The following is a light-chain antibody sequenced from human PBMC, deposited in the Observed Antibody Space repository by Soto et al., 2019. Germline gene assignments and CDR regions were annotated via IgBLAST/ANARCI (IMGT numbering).Light chain of an antibody. CDR3: AAWDDSLNGVV. V-gene: IGLV1-36*01. CDR1: WSNIGHNA. Sequence: QSVLTQPPSVSVAPRQRVTISCSGSWSNIGHNAVNSYQQLPGKAPKLLIYYDDLLPSVVSDRFSGSKSATSASLAISGLQSEDDADYYCAAWDDSLNGVVFGGGTKLTVL. CDR2: YDD. J-gene: IGLJ2*01.